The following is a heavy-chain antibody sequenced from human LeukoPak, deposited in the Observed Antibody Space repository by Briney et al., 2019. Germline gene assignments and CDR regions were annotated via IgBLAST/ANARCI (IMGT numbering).Heavy chain of an antibody. Sequence: RSGGSLRLSCAASRLTFSDYAMTWVRQPPGKGLQWVSTISGSGGRTYYTDSVKGRYTVSRDNSKNTLYLQMQRLRVEDAAVYYCAKDRRAAAGPPYYFDNWGQGTLVTVSS. V-gene: IGHV3-23*01. D-gene: IGHD6-13*01. CDR3: AKDRRAAAGPPYYFDN. CDR1: RLTFSDYA. CDR2: ISGSGGRT. J-gene: IGHJ4*02.